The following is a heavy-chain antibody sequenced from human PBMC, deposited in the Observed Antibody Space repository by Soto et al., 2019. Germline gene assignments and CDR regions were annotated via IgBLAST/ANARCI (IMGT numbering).Heavy chain of an antibody. D-gene: IGHD5-12*01. V-gene: IGHV3-74*01. J-gene: IGHJ6*02. CDR1: SFTPISHG. CDR3: ARGGSSGYPFYYYVMEV. Sequence: SCATASFTPISHGMNWVRQAPGKGLVWVSRINSDGSSTSYADSVKGRFTISRDNAKNTLYLQMNSLRAEDTAVYYCARGGSSGYPFYYYVMEVWGRGTTVTVSS. CDR2: INSDGSST.